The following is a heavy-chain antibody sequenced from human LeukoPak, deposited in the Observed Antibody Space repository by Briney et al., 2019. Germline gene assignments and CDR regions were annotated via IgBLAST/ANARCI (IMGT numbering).Heavy chain of an antibody. Sequence: GSAVKVSCKASVGTFSSYAISWLRQAPRQGLEWVGRIIPILGIANYAQKCQGRVTITAHKTTSTAYMELSSLRSEDTGVYFCARETYSSSWYVHYWGQGTLVTVSS. V-gene: IGHV1-69*04. CDR3: ARETYSSSWYVHY. CDR2: IIPILGIA. D-gene: IGHD6-13*01. CDR1: VGTFSSYA. J-gene: IGHJ4*02.